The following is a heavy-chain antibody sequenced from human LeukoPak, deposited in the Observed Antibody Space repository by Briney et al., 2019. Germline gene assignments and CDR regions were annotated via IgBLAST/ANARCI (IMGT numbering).Heavy chain of an antibody. J-gene: IGHJ1*01. Sequence: GGSLRLSCAVSGFTLSTYSMSWVRQAPGKGLEWVSSISGSRSDIYYADSVRGRFTISSDNAKNSLYLQMNSLRAEDTAVYYCATGPGIAVAPLQHWGQGTLVTVSS. V-gene: IGHV3-21*01. CDR1: GFTLSTYS. CDR3: ATGPGIAVAPLQH. CDR2: ISGSRSDI. D-gene: IGHD6-19*01.